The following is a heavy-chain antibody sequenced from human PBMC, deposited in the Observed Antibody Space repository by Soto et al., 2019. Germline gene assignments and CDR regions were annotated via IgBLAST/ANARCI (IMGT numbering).Heavy chain of an antibody. CDR2: ISGSGGST. V-gene: IGHV3-23*01. CDR3: AKGGLGIAVAGRVFDY. Sequence: GGSLRLSCAASGFTFSSYAMSWVRQAPGKGLEWVSAISGSGGSTYYADSVKGRFTISRDNSKNTLYLQMNSLRAEDTAVYYCAKGGLGIAVAGRVFDYWGQGTLVTVSS. J-gene: IGHJ4*02. CDR1: GFTFSSYA. D-gene: IGHD6-19*01.